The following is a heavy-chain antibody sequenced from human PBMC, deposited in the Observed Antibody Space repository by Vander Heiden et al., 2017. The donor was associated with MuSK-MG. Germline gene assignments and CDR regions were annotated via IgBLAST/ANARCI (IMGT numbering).Heavy chain of an antibody. J-gene: IGHJ6*02. D-gene: IGHD4-17*01. Sequence: QVQLVQSGAEVKKPGSSVKVSCKASGGTFSSYAISWVRQAPGQGLEWMGGIIPIFGTANYAQKFQGRVTITADESTSTAYMELSSLRSEDTAVYYCARRPAISYGDYGGYYGMDVWGQGTTVTVSS. CDR2: IIPIFGTA. CDR1: GGTFSSYA. CDR3: ARRPAISYGDYGGYYGMDV. V-gene: IGHV1-69*01.